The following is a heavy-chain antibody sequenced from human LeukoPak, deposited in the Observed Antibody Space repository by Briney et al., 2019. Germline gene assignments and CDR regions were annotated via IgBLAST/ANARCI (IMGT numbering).Heavy chain of an antibody. CDR2: ILYDGSNK. CDR3: AGSLYCSSTSCYEGDYHYYYGMDV. V-gene: IGHV3-30*01. D-gene: IGHD2-2*01. J-gene: IGHJ6*02. Sequence: GSLRLSCAASGFTFSSYAMHWVRQAPGKGLEWVAVILYDGSNKYYSDSVKGRSTISRDNSKNTLYLQMNSLRAEDTAVYYCAGSLYCSSTSCYEGDYHYYYGMDVWGQGTTVTVSS. CDR1: GFTFSSYA.